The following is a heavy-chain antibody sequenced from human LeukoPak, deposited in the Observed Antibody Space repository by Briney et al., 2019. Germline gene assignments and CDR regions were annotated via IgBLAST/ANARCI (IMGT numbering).Heavy chain of an antibody. CDR1: GFTFSSYA. J-gene: IGHJ4*02. CDR3: AKHQHIVVVPAYFDY. Sequence: GGSLRLSCAASGFTFSSYAMSWVRQAPGKGLEWVSAISGSSGSTYYADSVKGRFTISRDNSKNTLYLQMNSLRAEDTAVYYCAKHQHIVVVPAYFDYWGQGTLVTVSS. V-gene: IGHV3-23*01. D-gene: IGHD2-2*01. CDR2: ISGSSGST.